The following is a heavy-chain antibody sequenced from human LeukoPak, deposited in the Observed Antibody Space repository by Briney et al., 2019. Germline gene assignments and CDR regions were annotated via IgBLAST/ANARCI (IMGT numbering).Heavy chain of an antibody. J-gene: IGHJ6*03. Sequence: GASVKVSCKASGGTFSSYAISWVRRAPGQGLEWMGGIIPIFGTANYAQKFQGRVTITADESTSTVYMELSSLRSEDTAVYYCASEVGYCSGGSCYPPYYYYMDVWGKGTTVTVPS. D-gene: IGHD2-15*01. CDR3: ASEVGYCSGGSCYPPYYYYMDV. CDR1: GGTFSSYA. V-gene: IGHV1-69*13. CDR2: IIPIFGTA.